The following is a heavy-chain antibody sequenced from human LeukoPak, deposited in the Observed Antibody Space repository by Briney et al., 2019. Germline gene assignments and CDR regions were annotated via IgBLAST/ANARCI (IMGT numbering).Heavy chain of an antibody. D-gene: IGHD3-3*01. Sequence: GESLKISCKGSGYSFTSYWIGWVRQMPGKGLEWMGIIYPGDSDTRYSPSFQGQVTISADKSISTAYLQWSSLKASDTAMYYCARGSSGSDYDFLSGYHYFDYWGQGTLVTVSS. CDR3: ARGSSGSDYDFLSGYHYFDY. J-gene: IGHJ4*02. CDR1: GYSFTSYW. CDR2: IYPGDSDT. V-gene: IGHV5-51*01.